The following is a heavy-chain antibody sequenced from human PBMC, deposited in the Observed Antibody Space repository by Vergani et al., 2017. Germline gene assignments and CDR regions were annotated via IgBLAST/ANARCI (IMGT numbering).Heavy chain of an antibody. J-gene: IGHJ4*02. V-gene: IGHV3-7*01. D-gene: IGHD6-13*01. CDR2: IKQDGSEK. CDR3: AKGGSAAAGDY. CDR1: GFTFSSYW. Sequence: VQLVESGGGVVQPGRSLRLSCAASGFTFSSYWMSWVRQAPGKGLEWVANIKQDGSEKYYVDSVKGRFTISRDNAKNSLYLQMNSLRAEDTAVYYCAKGGSAAAGDYWGQGTLVTVSS.